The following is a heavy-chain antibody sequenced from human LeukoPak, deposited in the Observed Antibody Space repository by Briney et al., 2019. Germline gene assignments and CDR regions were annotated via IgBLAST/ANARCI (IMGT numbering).Heavy chain of an antibody. J-gene: IGHJ4*02. D-gene: IGHD3-10*01. CDR1: GFVFSGYA. CDR2: IWFDGTEK. V-gene: IGHV3-33*01. Sequence: GGSLRLPCAASGFVFSGYAMHWVRQVPGKGLEWVALIWFDGTEKFYADSVKGRFTISRDNSRNTVDLQMNSLRVEDTAVYYCARDSNSAGDYWGQGTLVTVSS. CDR3: ARDSNSAGDY.